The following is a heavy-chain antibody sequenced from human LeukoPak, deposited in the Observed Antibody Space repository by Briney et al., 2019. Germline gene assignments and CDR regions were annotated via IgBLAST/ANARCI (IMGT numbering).Heavy chain of an antibody. Sequence: ASVKVSCKASGYTFTSYGISRVRQAPGQGLEWMGWISAYNGNTNYAQKLQGRVTMTTDTSTSTAYMELRSLRSDDTAVYYCARVGNSGYDFYYYYYMDVWGKGTTVTISS. CDR1: GYTFTSYG. V-gene: IGHV1-18*01. D-gene: IGHD5-12*01. CDR3: ARVGNSGYDFYYYYYMDV. J-gene: IGHJ6*03. CDR2: ISAYNGNT.